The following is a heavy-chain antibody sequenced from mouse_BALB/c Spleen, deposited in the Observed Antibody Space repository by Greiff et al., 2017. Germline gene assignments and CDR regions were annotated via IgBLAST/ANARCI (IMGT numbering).Heavy chain of an antibody. CDR2: IRLKSNNYAT. Sequence: EVKLVESGGGLVQPGGSMKLSCVASGFTFSNYWMNWVRQSPEKGLEWVAEIRLKSNNYATHYAESVKGRFTISRDDSKSSVYLQMNNLRAEDTGIYYCTSRFHYYGSYYFDYWGQGTTLTVSS. CDR1: GFTFSNYW. CDR3: TSRFHYYGSYYFDY. J-gene: IGHJ2*01. V-gene: IGHV6-6*02. D-gene: IGHD1-2*01.